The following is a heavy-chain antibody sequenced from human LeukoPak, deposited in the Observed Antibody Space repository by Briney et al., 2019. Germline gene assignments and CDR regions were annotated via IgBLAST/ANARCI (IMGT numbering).Heavy chain of an antibody. D-gene: IGHD4-11*01. CDR3: AREDSNFLPYNWFDP. J-gene: IGHJ5*02. Sequence: GGSLRLSCVASGFTFSSYWMSWVRQAPGKGLEWVANIKQDGSEKYYVDSVKGRFTISRDTAKNSLYLQMNSLRAEDTAVYYCAREDSNFLPYNWFDPWGQGTLVTVSS. V-gene: IGHV3-7*03. CDR2: IKQDGSEK. CDR1: GFTFSSYW.